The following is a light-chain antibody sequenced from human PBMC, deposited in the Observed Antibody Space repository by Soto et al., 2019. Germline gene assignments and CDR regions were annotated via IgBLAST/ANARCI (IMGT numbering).Light chain of an antibody. CDR3: KQYQSDTWT. CDR2: DVS. V-gene: IGKV1-5*01. CDR1: QNIERW. J-gene: IGKJ1*01. Sequence: QTTQSPSTVSAALRYRVTPTCRSSQNIERWQAWYQQKPGKAPKLLLYDVSTLERGVPSRFSGSGSATEFTRATSDLQTDDFATYYCKQYQSDTWTFGQGTKVDIK.